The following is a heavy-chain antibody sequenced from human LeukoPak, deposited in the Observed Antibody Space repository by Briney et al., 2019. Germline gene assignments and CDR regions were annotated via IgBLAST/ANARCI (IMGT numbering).Heavy chain of an antibody. J-gene: IGHJ4*02. CDR1: GGSISSYY. D-gene: IGHD3-9*01. V-gene: IGHV4-59*08. CDR3: ARGDMSRYYFVY. Sequence: SETLSLTCTVSGGSISSYYWSWIRQPPGKGLEWIGYIYYSGSTNYNPSLKSRVTISVDTSKNQFSLKLSSVTAADTAVYYCARGDMSRYYFVYWGQGTLVTVSS. CDR2: IYYSGST.